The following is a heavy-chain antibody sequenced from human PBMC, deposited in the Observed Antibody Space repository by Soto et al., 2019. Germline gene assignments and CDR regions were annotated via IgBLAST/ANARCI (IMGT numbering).Heavy chain of an antibody. Sequence: VQLVESGGGVVQPGRSLRLSCAASGFTFSSYGMHWVRQAPGKGLEWVAVISGSGGSTYYADSVKGRFTISRDNSKNTLYLQMNSLRAEDTAVYYCAKDPTFVVVPAVLGPGGQGTLVTVSS. J-gene: IGHJ5*02. CDR1: GFTFSSYG. CDR3: AKDPTFVVVPAVLGP. D-gene: IGHD2-2*01. CDR2: ISGSGGST. V-gene: IGHV3-23*04.